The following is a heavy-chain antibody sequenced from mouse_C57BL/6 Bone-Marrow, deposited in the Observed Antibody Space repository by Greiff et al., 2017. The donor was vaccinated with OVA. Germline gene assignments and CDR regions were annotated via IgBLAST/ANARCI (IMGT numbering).Heavy chain of an antibody. V-gene: IGHV1-69*01. CDR3: ARSGYGHYYAMDY. Sequence: QVQLKQPGAELVMPGASVKLSCKASGYTFTSYWMHWVKQRPGQGLEWIGEIDPSDSYTNYNQKFKGKSTLTVDKSSSTAYMQLSSLTSEDSAVYYCARSGYGHYYAMDYWGQGTSVTVSS. CDR1: GYTFTSYW. D-gene: IGHD3-2*02. J-gene: IGHJ4*01. CDR2: IDPSDSYT.